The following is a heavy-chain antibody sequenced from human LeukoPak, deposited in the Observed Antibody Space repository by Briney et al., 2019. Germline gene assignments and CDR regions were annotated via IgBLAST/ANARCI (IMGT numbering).Heavy chain of an antibody. V-gene: IGHV3-30*02. J-gene: IGHJ5*02. CDR1: GFIFSDFG. D-gene: IGHD4-17*01. CDR2: IRYDGTEQ. Sequence: GGSLRLSCAASGFIFSDFGMHWVRQAPGRGLQWVAFIRYDGTEQYYADSVKGRFTISRDNSKNTLYLQMNSLRDEDAAVYYCARDSYDYGSWFDPWGQGTLVTVSS. CDR3: ARDSYDYGSWFDP.